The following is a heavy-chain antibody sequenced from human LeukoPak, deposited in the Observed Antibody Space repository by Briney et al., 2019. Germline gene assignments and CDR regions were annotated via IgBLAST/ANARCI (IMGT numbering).Heavy chain of an antibody. CDR2: IYYSGST. Sequence: SETLSLTCTVSGGSISSSSYYWGWIRQPPGKGLEWIGSIYYSGSTYYNPSLKSRVTISVDTSKNQFSLKLSSVTAADTAVYYCASTAWELLSYYYYMDVWGKGTTVTVSS. CDR3: ASTAWELLSYYYYMDV. J-gene: IGHJ6*03. CDR1: GGSISSSSYY. V-gene: IGHV4-39*07. D-gene: IGHD1-26*01.